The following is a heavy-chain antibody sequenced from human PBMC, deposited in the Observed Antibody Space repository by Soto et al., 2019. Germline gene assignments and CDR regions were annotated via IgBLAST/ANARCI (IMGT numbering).Heavy chain of an antibody. J-gene: IGHJ3*01. V-gene: IGHV1-46*03. CDR1: GYTFTSYY. CDR2: ISPSSGGT. D-gene: IGHD6-13*01. CDR3: TRSIITTAGTDAFDL. Sequence: QVQLVQSGAEVKKPGASVRVSCKASGYTFTSYYIHWVRQAPGHGPEWMGMISPSSGGTDYAQKFQARVTMTRDTYTRTVYMELSSLRSEDTAVYYCTRSIITTAGTDAFDLWGQGTLVTVSS.